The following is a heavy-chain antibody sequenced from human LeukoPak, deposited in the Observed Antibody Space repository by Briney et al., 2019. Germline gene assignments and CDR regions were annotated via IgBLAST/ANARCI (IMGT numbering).Heavy chain of an antibody. CDR2: IYYSGST. V-gene: IGHV4-59*08. D-gene: IGHD2-21*02. J-gene: IGHJ5*02. Sequence: SETLSLTCTVSGGSISSYYWSWIRQPPGKGLEWIGYIYYSGSTNYNPSLKSRVTISVDTSKNQFSLKLSSVTAADTAVYYCARLDSDLSWFDPWGQGTLVTVSS. CDR3: ARLDSDLSWFDP. CDR1: GGSISSYY.